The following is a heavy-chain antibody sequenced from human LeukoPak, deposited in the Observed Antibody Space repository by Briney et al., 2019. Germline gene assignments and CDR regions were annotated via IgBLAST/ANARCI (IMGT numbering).Heavy chain of an antibody. CDR3: ARYYGDYDAFDI. V-gene: IGHV3-9*03. D-gene: IGHD4-17*01. CDR1: GFTFDDYA. J-gene: IGHJ3*02. CDR2: ISWNSGRI. Sequence: GGSLRLSCAASGFTFDDYAMRWVRQAPGKGLEWVSGISWNSGRIGYADSVKGRFTISRDNAKNSLYLQMNSLRAEDMALYYCARYYGDYDAFDIWGQGTMVTVSS.